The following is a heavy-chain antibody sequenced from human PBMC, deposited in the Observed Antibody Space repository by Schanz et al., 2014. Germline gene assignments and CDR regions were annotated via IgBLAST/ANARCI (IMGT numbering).Heavy chain of an antibody. V-gene: IGHV3-21*01. CDR1: EFTFSSYK. CDR3: ARDSRPNYDFLTAYYSIDY. Sequence: EVQLVESGGGLVKPGGSLRLSCEASEFTFSSYKMNWVRQAPGKGLEWVSSISSSSSYIYYADSVKGRFTISRDNAKNSLFLQMNSLRVEDTAVYYCARDSRPNYDFLTAYYSIDYWGQGTLVTVSS. D-gene: IGHD3-9*01. CDR2: ISSSSSYI. J-gene: IGHJ4*02.